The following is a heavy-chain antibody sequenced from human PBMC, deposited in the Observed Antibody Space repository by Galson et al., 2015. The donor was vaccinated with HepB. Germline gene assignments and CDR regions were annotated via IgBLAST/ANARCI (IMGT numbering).Heavy chain of an antibody. CDR3: ARGLIVNTAMIAFDY. CDR2: ITGSDNTI. CDR1: GFTFSSYE. V-gene: IGHV3-48*03. Sequence: SLRLSCAASGFTFSSYEMNWVRQAQGQGLEWVSYITGSDNTIFYADSVKGRFTISRDNTKNSLYLQMNSLRVEDTAVYYCARGLIVNTAMIAFDYWGQGALVTVSS. D-gene: IGHD5-18*01. J-gene: IGHJ4*02.